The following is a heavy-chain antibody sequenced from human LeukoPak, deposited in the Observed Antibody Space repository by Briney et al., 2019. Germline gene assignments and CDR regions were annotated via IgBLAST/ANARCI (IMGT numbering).Heavy chain of an antibody. D-gene: IGHD3-10*01. CDR1: GYTLTELS. CDR2: FDPEDGET. J-gene: IGHJ4*02. CDR3: ATGIRYYYGSGSLN. Sequence: ASVKVSCKVSGYTLTELSMHWVRQAPGKGLEWMGGFDPEDGETIYAQKFQGRVTMTEDTSTDTAYMELSSLRSEDTAVYYCATGIRYYYGSGSLNWGQGTLVTVSS. V-gene: IGHV1-24*01.